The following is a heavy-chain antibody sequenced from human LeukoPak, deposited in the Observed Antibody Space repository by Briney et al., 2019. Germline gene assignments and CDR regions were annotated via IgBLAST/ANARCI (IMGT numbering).Heavy chain of an antibody. CDR2: IKQDGSEK. CDR3: AREPSSDYYSPHFDY. CDR1: GFTFSSYW. D-gene: IGHD3-22*01. V-gene: IGHV3-7*01. J-gene: IGHJ4*02. Sequence: PGGSLRLSCAASGFTFSSYWMSWVRQAPGKGLEWVANIKQDGSEKYYVDSAKGRFTISRDNAKNSLYLQMNSLRAEDTAVYYCAREPSSDYYSPHFDYWGQGTLVTVSS.